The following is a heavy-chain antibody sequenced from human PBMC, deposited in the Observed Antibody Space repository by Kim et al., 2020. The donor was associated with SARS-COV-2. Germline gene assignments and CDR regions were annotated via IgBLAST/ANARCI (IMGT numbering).Heavy chain of an antibody. Sequence: SVKVSCKASGGTFSTYAISWVRQAPGQGLEWMGGIIPIFGTADYVQKFQGRVTITADESTSTAYMELSSLRSEDTAVYYCARGVFYGSGSYFDYWGQGTLVTVSS. V-gene: IGHV1-69*13. CDR3: ARGVFYGSGSYFDY. D-gene: IGHD3-10*01. CDR2: IIPIFGTA. J-gene: IGHJ4*02. CDR1: GGTFSTYA.